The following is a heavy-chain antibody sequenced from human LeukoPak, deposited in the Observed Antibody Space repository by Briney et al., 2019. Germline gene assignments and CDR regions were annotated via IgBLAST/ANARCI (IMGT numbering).Heavy chain of an antibody. V-gene: IGHV3-7*03. CDR2: IEEDRRAR. CDR1: AFILSGHW. CDR3: ARDSFYYYYGMDV. J-gene: IGHJ6*02. Sequence: GGSLRLACEGSAFILSGHWTNWVRQTPGKGLEWVASIEEDRRARQYVDSVKGGFSLSRDNIKGSMFLQLKSLRAEDTAVYYCARDSFYYYYGMDVWGQGTTVTVSS.